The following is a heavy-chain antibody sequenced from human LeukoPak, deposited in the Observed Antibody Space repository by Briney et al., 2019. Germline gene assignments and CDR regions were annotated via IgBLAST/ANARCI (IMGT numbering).Heavy chain of an antibody. V-gene: IGHV4-39*07. CDR3: AREFGELPVYYFDY. J-gene: IGHJ4*02. CDR2: IYHSGST. CDR1: GGSISSSSYY. D-gene: IGHD3-10*01. Sequence: SETLSLTCTVSGGSISSSSYYWGWIRQPPGKGLEWIGSIYHSGSTYYNPSLKSRVTISVDTSKNQFSLKLSSVTAADTAVYYCAREFGELPVYYFDYWGQGTLVTVSS.